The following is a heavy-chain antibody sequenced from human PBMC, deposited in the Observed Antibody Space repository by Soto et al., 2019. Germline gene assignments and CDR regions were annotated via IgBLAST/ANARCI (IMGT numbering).Heavy chain of an antibody. CDR2: IWYDGSYK. CDR1: GCGVRGYG. CDR3: AREVVLVPATSEGXLGYYGMDV. V-gene: IGHV3-33*01. J-gene: IGHJ6*02. D-gene: IGHD2-2*01. Sequence: GARRLGCRAAGCGVRGYGMHWGSQGQGGGLEWVALIWYDGSYKYYADSVKGRFTISRDNSKNTLYLQMNSLRVEDTAVYYCAREVVLVPATSEGXLGYYGMDVWGQGT.